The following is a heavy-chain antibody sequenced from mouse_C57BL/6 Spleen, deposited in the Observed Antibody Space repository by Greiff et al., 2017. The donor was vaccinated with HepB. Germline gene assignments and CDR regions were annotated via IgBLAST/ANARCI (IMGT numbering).Heavy chain of an antibody. V-gene: IGHV1-54*01. CDR2: INPGSGGT. D-gene: IGHD1-1*01. CDR1: GYAFTNYL. CDR3: ARFYYGSTWYFDV. Sequence: VQLQRSGAELVRPGTSVKVSCKASGYAFTNYLIEWVKQRPGQGLEWIGVINPGSGGTNYNEKFKGKATLTADKSSSTAYMQLSSLTSEDSAVYFCARFYYGSTWYFDVWGTGTTVTVSS. J-gene: IGHJ1*03.